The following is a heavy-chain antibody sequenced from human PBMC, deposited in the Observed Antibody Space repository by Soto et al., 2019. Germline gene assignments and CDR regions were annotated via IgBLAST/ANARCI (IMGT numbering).Heavy chain of an antibody. D-gene: IGHD2-15*01. J-gene: IGHJ4*02. CDR2: IWYDGSNK. V-gene: IGHV3-33*01. CDR3: ARSGEGYCSGGSCYVFDY. CDR1: GFTFSSYG. Sequence: GGSLRLSCAASGFTFSSYGMHWVRQAPGKGLEWVAVIWYDGSNKYYADSVKGRFTISRDNSKNTLYLQMNSLRAEDTAVYYCARSGEGYCSGGSCYVFDYWGQGTLVTVSS.